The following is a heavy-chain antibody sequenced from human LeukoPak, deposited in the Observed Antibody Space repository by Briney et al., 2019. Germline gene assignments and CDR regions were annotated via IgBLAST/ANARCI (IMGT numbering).Heavy chain of an antibody. D-gene: IGHD6-13*01. CDR3: ARAHGSSSSNWFDP. CDR2: IYYSGST. J-gene: IGHJ5*02. V-gene: IGHV4-31*03. Sequence: SQTLSLTCTVSGGSISSGGYYWSWIRQHPGKGLEWLGYIYYSGSTYYNPSLKSRVTISVDTSKNQFSLKLSSVTAADTAVYYCARAHGSSSSNWFDPWGQGTLVTVSS. CDR1: GGSISSGGYY.